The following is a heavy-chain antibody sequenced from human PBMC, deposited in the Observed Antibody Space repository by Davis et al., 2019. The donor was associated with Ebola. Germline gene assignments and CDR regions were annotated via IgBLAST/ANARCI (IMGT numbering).Heavy chain of an antibody. J-gene: IGHJ4*02. CDR3: ARGRNVSDIVVVVAADFDY. CDR2: IYYSGST. Sequence: PGGSLRLSCTVSGGSISSYYWSWIRQPPGKGLEWIGYIYYSGSTNYNPSLKSLVTISVDTSKNQFSLKLSSVTAADTAVYYCARGRNVSDIVVVVAADFDYWGQGTLVTVSS. D-gene: IGHD2-15*01. CDR1: GGSISSYY. V-gene: IGHV4-59*12.